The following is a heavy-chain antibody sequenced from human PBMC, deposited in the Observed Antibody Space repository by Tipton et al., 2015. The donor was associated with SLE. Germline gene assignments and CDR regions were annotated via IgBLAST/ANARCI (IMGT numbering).Heavy chain of an antibody. CDR2: ISWDGGST. D-gene: IGHD3-22*01. CDR3: ARGGYYDSSGYRKAFDI. J-gene: IGHJ3*02. CDR1: GFTFDDYA. V-gene: IGHV3-43D*03. Sequence: SLRLSCAASGFTFDDYAMHWVRQAPGKGLEWVSLISWDGGSTYYADSVKGRFTISRDNAKNSLYLQMNSLRAEDTAVYYCARGGYYDSSGYRKAFDIWGQGTMVTVSS.